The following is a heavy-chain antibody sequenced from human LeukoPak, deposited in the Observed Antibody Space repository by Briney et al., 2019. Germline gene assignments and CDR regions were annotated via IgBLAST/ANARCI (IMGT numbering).Heavy chain of an antibody. D-gene: IGHD6-13*01. CDR1: GFTFSTYI. J-gene: IGHJ4*02. CDR3: TRTYSSSWSWYFDY. V-gene: IGHV3-49*04. CDR2: IRSKTYGGTT. Sequence: PGGSLRLSCAASGFTFSTYIMNWVRQAPGKGLEWVGFIRSKTYGGTTEYAASVKGRFTISRDDSKSIAYLQMNSLKTEDTAVYYCTRTYSSSWSWYFDYWGQGTLVTVSS.